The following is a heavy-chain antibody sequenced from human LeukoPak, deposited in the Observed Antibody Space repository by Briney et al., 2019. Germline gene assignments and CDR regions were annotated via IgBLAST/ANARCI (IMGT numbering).Heavy chain of an antibody. CDR1: GYTFTSYY. CDR2: INPSGGST. D-gene: IGHD3/OR15-3a*01. V-gene: IGHV1-46*03. J-gene: IGHJ4*02. Sequence: APVTVSCKASGYTFTSYYIHWVRQAPARGLEWMGIINPSGGSTSYAQKFQGRVTMTRDTSTSTVYMELSSLRSEDTAVYYCDRGPIPGTFDYWGQGTLVTVSS. CDR3: DRGPIPGTFDY.